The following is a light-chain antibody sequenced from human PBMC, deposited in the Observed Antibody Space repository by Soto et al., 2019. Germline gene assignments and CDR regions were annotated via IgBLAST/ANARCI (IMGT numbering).Light chain of an antibody. Sequence: DIQVTQSPSSLSASVGDRVTISCRASQNISTYLHWFQQRPGGAPKLLISRTSNLEIAVPSRFGGSGSGTDFTLTINNLQPEDFATYYCQQSYRTPYTFGQGTKV. CDR1: QNISTY. CDR2: RTS. J-gene: IGKJ2*01. CDR3: QQSYRTPYT. V-gene: IGKV1-39*01.